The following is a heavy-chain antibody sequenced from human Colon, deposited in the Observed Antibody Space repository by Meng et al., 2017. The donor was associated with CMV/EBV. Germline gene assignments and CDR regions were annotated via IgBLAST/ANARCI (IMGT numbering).Heavy chain of an antibody. V-gene: IGHV3-23*01. CDR3: TKGHVAAVTAGDY. Sequence: GESLKISCAASGFAFSAFRLSWVRQAPGKGLEWVSRITESGGTNYADSVRGRFVISRDISNQMVWLQMSDLRPEDTAVYYCTKGHVAAVTAGDYWGQGPLVTVSS. J-gene: IGHJ4*02. CDR2: ITESGGT. CDR1: GFAFSAFR. D-gene: IGHD6-19*01.